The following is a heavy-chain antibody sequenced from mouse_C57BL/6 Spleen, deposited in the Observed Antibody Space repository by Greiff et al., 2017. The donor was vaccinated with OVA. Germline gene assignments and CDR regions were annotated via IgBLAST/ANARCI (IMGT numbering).Heavy chain of an antibody. J-gene: IGHJ4*01. CDR3: ASEWLNYYAMDY. CDR1: GFTFSSYA. CDR2: ISGGGGYT. V-gene: IGHV5-4*03. Sequence: EVKLVESGGGLVKPGGSLKLSCAASGFTFSSYAMSWVRQTPEKRLEWVATISGGGGYTYYHENVKGRVTISRDNAKNNLYLQMSHLKSEDTAMYYCASEWLNYYAMDYWGQGTSVTVSS. D-gene: IGHD2-2*01.